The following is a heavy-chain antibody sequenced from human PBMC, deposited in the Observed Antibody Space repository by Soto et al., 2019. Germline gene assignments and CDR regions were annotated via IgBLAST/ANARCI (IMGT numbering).Heavy chain of an antibody. CDR3: AAAYYDFWSGYPNWFDP. CDR2: IYYSGST. V-gene: IGHV4-31*03. J-gene: IGHJ5*02. CDR1: GGSISSGGYY. Sequence: SETLSLTCTVSGGSISSGGYYWSWIRQHPGKGLEWIGYIYYSGSTYYNPSLKSRVTISVDTSKNQFSLKLSSVTAADTAVYYCAAAYYDFWSGYPNWFDPWGQGTLVTVSS. D-gene: IGHD3-3*01.